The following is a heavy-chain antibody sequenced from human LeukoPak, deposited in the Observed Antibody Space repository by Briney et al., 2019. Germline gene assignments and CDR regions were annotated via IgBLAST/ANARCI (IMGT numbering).Heavy chain of an antibody. D-gene: IGHD5-24*01. CDR2: IYNSGST. CDR3: ARTVEMATP. J-gene: IGHJ5*02. CDR1: GGSISSYY. V-gene: IGHV4-59*01. Sequence: SETLSLTCTVSGGSISSYYWSWIRQPPGKGLEWTGYIYNSGSTNYNPSLKSRVTISVDTSKNQFSLKLSSVTAADTAVYYCARTVEMATPWGQGTLVTVSS.